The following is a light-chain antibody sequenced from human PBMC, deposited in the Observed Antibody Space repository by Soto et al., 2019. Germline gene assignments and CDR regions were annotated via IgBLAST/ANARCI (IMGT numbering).Light chain of an antibody. CDR3: QKSCGAPIT. CDR2: ATC. V-gene: IGKV1-27*01. J-gene: IGKJ5*01. CDR1: QGISNY. Sequence: IQMTKSPASLSASIGDRVTITCRASQGISNYLAWYQQKPGKVPKLLIYATCAFRAGVRSRVSGSGTGTTFTLTISGLQPFDIATCCCQKSCGAPITFGQGTRLEI.